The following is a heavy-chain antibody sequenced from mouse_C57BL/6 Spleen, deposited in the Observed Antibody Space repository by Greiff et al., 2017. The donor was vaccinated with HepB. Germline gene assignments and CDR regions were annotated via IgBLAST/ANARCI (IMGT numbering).Heavy chain of an antibody. CDR3: ARGYYEN. CDR2: ISDGGSYT. J-gene: IGHJ2*01. CDR1: GFTFSSYA. Sequence: EVQLVESGGGLVKPGGSLKLSCAASGFTFSSYAMSWVRQTPEKRLEWVATISDGGSYTYYPDNVKGRFTISRDNAKNNLYLQMSHLKSEDTAMYYCARGYYENWGQGTTLTVSS. V-gene: IGHV5-4*01. D-gene: IGHD1-1*01.